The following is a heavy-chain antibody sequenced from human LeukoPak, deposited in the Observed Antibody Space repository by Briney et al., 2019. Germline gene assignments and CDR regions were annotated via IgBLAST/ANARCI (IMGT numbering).Heavy chain of an antibody. CDR3: ARHRRTGIPFNAFDI. CDR2: IYYSGST. V-gene: IGHV4-39*01. Sequence: SETLSLTCTVSGGSISSYYWSWIRQPPGKGLEWIGSIYYSGSTYYNPSLKSRVTISVDTSKDQFSLKLSSVTAADTAVYYCARHRRTGIPFNAFDIWGQGTMVTVSS. D-gene: IGHD1-1*01. CDR1: GGSISSYY. J-gene: IGHJ3*02.